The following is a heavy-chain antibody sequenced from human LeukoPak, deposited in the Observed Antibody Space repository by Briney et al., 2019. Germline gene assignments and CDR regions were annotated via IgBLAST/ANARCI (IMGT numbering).Heavy chain of an antibody. CDR3: ARASGYADFDY. CDR2: ISSSSSTI. J-gene: IGHJ4*02. Sequence: GGSLRLSCAASGFTFSSYSMNWVRQAPGKGLEWVSYISSSSSTIYYADSVKGRFTISRDNAKNSLYLQMNSLRAEDTAVYYCARASGYADFDYWGQGTLVTVSS. V-gene: IGHV3-48*01. CDR1: GFTFSSYS. D-gene: IGHD5-12*01.